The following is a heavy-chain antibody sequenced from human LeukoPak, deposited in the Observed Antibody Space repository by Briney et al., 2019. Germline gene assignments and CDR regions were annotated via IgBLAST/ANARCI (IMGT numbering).Heavy chain of an antibody. D-gene: IGHD4-11*01. CDR3: ARGTVTSAFDI. CDR2: IYSGGST. J-gene: IGHJ3*02. Sequence: GGSLRLSCAASGFTVSSNYMSWVRQAPGKGLEWVSVIYSGGSTYYADSVKGRSTISRDNSKNTLYLQMNSLRAEDTAVYCCARGTVTSAFDIWGQGTMVTVSS. CDR1: GFTVSSNY. V-gene: IGHV3-53*01.